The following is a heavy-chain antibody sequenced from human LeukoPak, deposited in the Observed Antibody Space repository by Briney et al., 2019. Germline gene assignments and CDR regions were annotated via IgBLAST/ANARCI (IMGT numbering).Heavy chain of an antibody. CDR1: GYTFTGYY. D-gene: IGHD3-3*01. J-gene: IGHJ5*02. Sequence: ASVKVSCKASGYTFTGYYMHWVRQAPGQALEWMGRINPNSRGTNYAQKFQGRVTMTRDTSISTAYMELSRLRSDDTAVYYCARAGGMITIFGVVPNWFDPWGQGTLVTVSS. CDR3: ARAGGMITIFGVVPNWFDP. CDR2: INPNSRGT. V-gene: IGHV1-2*06.